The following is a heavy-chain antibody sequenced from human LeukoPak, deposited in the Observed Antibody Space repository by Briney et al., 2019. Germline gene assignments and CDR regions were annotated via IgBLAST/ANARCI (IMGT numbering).Heavy chain of an antibody. D-gene: IGHD2-2*01. CDR3: AREPQSHCSSTSCHGDY. Sequence: GASVKVSCKASGGTFSSYAISWVRQAPGQGLEWMGGIIPIFGTANYAQKFQGRVTITTDESTSTAYMELSSLRSDDTAVYYCAREPQSHCSSTSCHGDYWGQGTLVTVSS. V-gene: IGHV1-69*05. CDR2: IIPIFGTA. CDR1: GGTFSSYA. J-gene: IGHJ4*02.